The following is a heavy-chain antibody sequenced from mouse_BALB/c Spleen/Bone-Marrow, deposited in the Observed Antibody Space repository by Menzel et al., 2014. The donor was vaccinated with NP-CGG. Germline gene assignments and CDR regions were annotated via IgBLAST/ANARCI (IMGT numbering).Heavy chain of an antibody. D-gene: IGHD2-2*01. J-gene: IGHJ4*01. CDR2: ISSGGGST. CDR3: ARQRGYAYAMGY. CDR1: GFAFSGND. V-gene: IGHV5-12-1*01. Sequence: EVKLVESGGGLVKPGGSLKLSCAASGFAFSGNDMSWVRQTPEKRLEWVAYISSGGGSTYYPDTVKGRFTISRDNAKNTLYLQMNSLKSEDTAMYYCARQRGYAYAMGYWGQGTSVTVSS.